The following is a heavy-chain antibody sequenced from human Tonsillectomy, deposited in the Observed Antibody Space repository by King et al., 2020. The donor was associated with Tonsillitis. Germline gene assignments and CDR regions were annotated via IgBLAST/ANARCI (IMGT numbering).Heavy chain of an antibody. CDR3: ARGYAH. J-gene: IGHJ4*02. CDR1: GGSINTYS. V-gene: IGHV4-59*01. Sequence: VQLQESGPGLVKPSVTLSLTCTVSGGSINTYSWSWIRQPPGKGLEWIGYIYYSGSTNYNPSLKSRVTISVDTSKNQFSLKLSSVTAADTAVYYCARGYAHWGQGTLVTVSS. CDR2: IYYSGST. D-gene: IGHD5-12*01.